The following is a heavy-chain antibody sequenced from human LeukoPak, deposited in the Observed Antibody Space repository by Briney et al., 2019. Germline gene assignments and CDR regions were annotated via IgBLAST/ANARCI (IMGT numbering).Heavy chain of an antibody. J-gene: IGHJ4*02. Sequence: GGSLRLSCAASGFTFDGYAMHWVRQAPGKGLEWVSGISWNSGSIGYADSVKGRFTISRDNAKNSLYLQMNSLRAEDMALYYCAKDKEAEGSNFFDYWGQGTLVTVSS. CDR3: AKDKEAEGSNFFDY. CDR2: ISWNSGSI. V-gene: IGHV3-9*03. CDR1: GFTFDGYA. D-gene: IGHD4-11*01.